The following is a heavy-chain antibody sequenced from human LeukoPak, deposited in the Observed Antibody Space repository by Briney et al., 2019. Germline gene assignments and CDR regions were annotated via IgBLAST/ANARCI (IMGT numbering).Heavy chain of an antibody. CDR1: GYTFTNYD. D-gene: IGHD2-15*01. Sequence: ASVKVSCKASGYTFTNYDINWVRQATGQGPEWMGWMNPKSGNTGYAQKFQGRVTMTWNTSISTAYMELSSLRSDDTAVYYCARDQDIVVVVAALRQREMGGFDPWGQGTLVTVSS. CDR3: ARDQDIVVVVAALRQREMGGFDP. J-gene: IGHJ5*02. V-gene: IGHV1-8*01. CDR2: MNPKSGNT.